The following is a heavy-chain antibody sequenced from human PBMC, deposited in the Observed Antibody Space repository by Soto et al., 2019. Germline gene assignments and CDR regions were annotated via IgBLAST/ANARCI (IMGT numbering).Heavy chain of an antibody. Sequence: GESLKISCKGSGYSFTSYWIGWVRQMPGKGLEWMGIIYPGDSDTRYSPSFQGQVAISADKSISTAYLQWSSLKASDTAMYYCARSAVEMATMTTFWGYYYYYDMDVWGKGTTVTVSS. CDR2: IYPGDSDT. D-gene: IGHD5-12*01. CDR1: GYSFTSYW. CDR3: ARSAVEMATMTTFWGYYYYYDMDV. J-gene: IGHJ6*04. V-gene: IGHV5-51*01.